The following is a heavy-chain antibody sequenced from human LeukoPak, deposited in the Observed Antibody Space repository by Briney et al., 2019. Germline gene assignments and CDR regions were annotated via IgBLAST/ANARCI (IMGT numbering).Heavy chain of an antibody. V-gene: IGHV3-30-3*01. CDR2: ISYDGSNK. D-gene: IGHD6-19*01. CDR1: GFTFSSYA. Sequence: GRSLRLSCVASGFTFSSYAMHWVRQAPGKGLEWVALISYDGSNKYYADSVKGRFTISRDNAKNSLYLQMDSLRAEDTAVYYCARYNSGWNDYWGQGTLVTVSS. J-gene: IGHJ4*02. CDR3: ARYNSGWNDY.